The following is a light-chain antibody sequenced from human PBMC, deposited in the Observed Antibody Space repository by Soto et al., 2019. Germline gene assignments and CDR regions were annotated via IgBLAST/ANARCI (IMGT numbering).Light chain of an antibody. CDR2: DAS. CDR3: QQRSNLLT. J-gene: IGKJ4*01. CDR1: QSVSSY. V-gene: IGKV3-11*01. Sequence: EIVLTHSPAILSFSPLGASILXIRASQSVSSYLAWYQQKPGQAPRLLIYDASNRATGIPARFSGSGSGTDFPLTISSLEPEDFAVYYCQQRSNLLTFGGGTEVETK.